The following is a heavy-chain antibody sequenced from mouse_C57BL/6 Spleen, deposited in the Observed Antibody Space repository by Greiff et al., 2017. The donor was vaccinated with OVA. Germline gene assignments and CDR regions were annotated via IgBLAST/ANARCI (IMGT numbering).Heavy chain of an antibody. CDR2: IYPGVGST. CDR1: GYTFTSYW. J-gene: IGHJ2*01. Sequence: QVQLQQPGAELVKPGASVKMSCKASGYTFTSYWITWVQQRPGQGLEWIGDIYPGVGSTNYTEKFKSQSTLTVDTSSSTAYMQLSSLTSEDAAVYYGARNDYGSSYDFEDWGKGTTLT. CDR3: ARNDYGSSYDFED. V-gene: IGHV1-55*01. D-gene: IGHD1-1*01.